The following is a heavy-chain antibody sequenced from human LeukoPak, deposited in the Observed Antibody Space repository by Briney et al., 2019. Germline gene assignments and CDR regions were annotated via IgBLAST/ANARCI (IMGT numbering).Heavy chain of an antibody. D-gene: IGHD3-22*01. CDR3: ARGYYDSSDFEYLQH. V-gene: IGHV1-46*01. J-gene: IGHJ1*01. CDR2: INPGGDNT. Sequence: EASVKVSCKASGYTFTKSYIHWVRQAPGQRLEWMGLINPGGDNTKYAQNFQGRVTMTSDTSARTVYMELSRLRSDDTAVFYCARGYYDSSDFEYLQHWGQGTLVTVSS. CDR1: GYTFTKSY.